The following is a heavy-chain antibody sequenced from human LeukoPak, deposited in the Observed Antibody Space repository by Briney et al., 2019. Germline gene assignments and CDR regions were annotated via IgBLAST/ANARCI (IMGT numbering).Heavy chain of an antibody. CDR1: GGSISSYY. CDR2: IYYSGST. J-gene: IGHJ3*02. D-gene: IGHD2-15*01. Sequence: SETLSLTCTVSGGSISSYYWSWLRHPPGKGLEWSGDIYYSGSTNYNPSLKSRVTISVDTSKNQFSLKLSSVTAADTAVYYCARQCGGSCHTGKAFDIWGQGTMVTVSS. V-gene: IGHV4-59*08. CDR3: ARQCGGSCHTGKAFDI.